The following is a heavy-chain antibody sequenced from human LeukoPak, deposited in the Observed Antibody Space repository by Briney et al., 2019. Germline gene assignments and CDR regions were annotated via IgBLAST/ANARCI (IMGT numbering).Heavy chain of an antibody. CDR3: AKSWIQLWLGSDAFDI. J-gene: IGHJ3*02. CDR1: GFTLATYS. Sequence: GGTLRLSCAASGFTLATYSMSWVRQAPGKGLEWVSAISGSGGSTYYADSVKGRFTISRDNSKNTLYLQMNSLRAEDTAVYYCAKSWIQLWLGSDAFDIWGQGTMVTVSS. CDR2: ISGSGGST. D-gene: IGHD5-18*01. V-gene: IGHV3-23*01.